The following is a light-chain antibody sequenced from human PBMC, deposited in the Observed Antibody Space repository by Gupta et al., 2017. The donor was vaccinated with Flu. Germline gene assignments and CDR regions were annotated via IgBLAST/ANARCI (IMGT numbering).Light chain of an antibody. CDR2: GAS. V-gene: IGKV3-20*01. CDR3: QHYGSSPFT. Sequence: YGRASESIGSLLAWYQQKAGQPPRLLIYGASSTAAGIPDRFRGSGSGTEFTLIISRLEPEDFAVYYCQHYGSSPFTFGPGTRVDIK. J-gene: IGKJ3*01. CDR1: ESIGSL.